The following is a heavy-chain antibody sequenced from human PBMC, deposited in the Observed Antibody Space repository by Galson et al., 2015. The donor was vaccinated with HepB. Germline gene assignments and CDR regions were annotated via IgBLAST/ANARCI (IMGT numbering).Heavy chain of an antibody. Sequence: SLRLSCAASGFTFSNYGFHWVRLTPGKGLEWVAVISFDGSIKYYADSVRGRFTISRDNSKNTLYLQLNSLRAEDTAVFYCARGPPYFFDSSNYSPLSAAFDIWGQGTMVTVSS. D-gene: IGHD3-22*01. CDR1: GFTFSNYG. V-gene: IGHV3-30-3*01. CDR3: ARGPPYFFDSSNYSPLSAAFDI. CDR2: ISFDGSIK. J-gene: IGHJ3*02.